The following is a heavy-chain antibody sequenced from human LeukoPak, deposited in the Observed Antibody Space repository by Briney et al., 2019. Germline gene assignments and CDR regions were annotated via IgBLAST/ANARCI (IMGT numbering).Heavy chain of an antibody. CDR2: IYYSGST. V-gene: IGHV4-39*07. Sequence: PSETLSLTCTVSGGSISSSSYYWGWIRQPPGKGLEWIGSIYYSGSTNYNPSLKSRVTISVDTSKNQFSLKLSSVTAADTAVYYCARDIAAAGHHGGGYWGQGTAVTVSS. CDR3: ARDIAAAGHHGGGY. D-gene: IGHD6-13*01. J-gene: IGHJ4*02. CDR1: GGSISSSSYY.